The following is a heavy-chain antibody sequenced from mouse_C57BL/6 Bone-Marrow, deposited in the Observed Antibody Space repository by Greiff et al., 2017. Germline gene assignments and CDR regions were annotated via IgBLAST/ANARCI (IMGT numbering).Heavy chain of an antibody. Sequence: EVQRVESGGGLVKPGGSLKLSCAASGFTFSDYGMHWVRQAPEKGLEWVAYISSGSSTNYYSDTVKGRFTITRDNAKNTPLLQMTSLRSEDTAMYDCATHYYGSGYWYFDDWGKGTTVTVSA. D-gene: IGHD1-1*01. J-gene: IGHJ1*03. CDR3: ATHYYGSGYWYFDD. V-gene: IGHV5-17*01. CDR1: GFTFSDYG. CDR2: ISSGSSTN.